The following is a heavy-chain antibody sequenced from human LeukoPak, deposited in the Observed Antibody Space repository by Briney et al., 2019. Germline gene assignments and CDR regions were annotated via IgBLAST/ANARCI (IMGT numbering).Heavy chain of an antibody. CDR2: ISSRSSNK. J-gene: IGHJ4*02. CDR1: GFTFSGFS. CDR3: ARVGEQLGFDY. V-gene: IGHV3-21*01. Sequence: GGSLSLSCAASGFTFSGFSMNWARQPPGEGLEWVSSISSRSSNKYYAHSMKGRFTISRDNAKNSLYLQMNSLRAEDTAVYYCARVGEQLGFDYWGQGALVTVSS. D-gene: IGHD3-10*01.